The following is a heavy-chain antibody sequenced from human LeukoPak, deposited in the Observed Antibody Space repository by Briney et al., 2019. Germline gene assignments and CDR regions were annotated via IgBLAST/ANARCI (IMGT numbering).Heavy chain of an antibody. CDR2: IIPIFGAA. Sequence: GASVKVSCKASGYTLSTHAITWVRQAPGQGLEWMGRIIPIFGAANYAQKFQGRVTITTDESTSTAYMELSSLRSEDTAVYYCASPYGDYDHDAFDIWGQGTMVTVSS. J-gene: IGHJ3*02. CDR3: ASPYGDYDHDAFDI. CDR1: GYTLSTHA. V-gene: IGHV1-69*05. D-gene: IGHD4-17*01.